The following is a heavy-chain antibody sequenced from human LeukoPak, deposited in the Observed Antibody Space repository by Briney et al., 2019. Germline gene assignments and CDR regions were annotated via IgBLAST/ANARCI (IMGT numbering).Heavy chain of an antibody. J-gene: IGHJ4*02. CDR3: ARVNINNWHSCDY. CDR2: IYHSGSP. Sequence: SKTLSLTCAVSGGSISSNNWWGWVRQPPGKGLEWIGEIYHSGSPNYNPSLKSRVTISVDKSRNHFSLNLSSVTAADTAVYYCARVNINNWHSCDYWGQGTLVTVSS. CDR1: GGSISSNNW. D-gene: IGHD1-1*01. V-gene: IGHV4-4*02.